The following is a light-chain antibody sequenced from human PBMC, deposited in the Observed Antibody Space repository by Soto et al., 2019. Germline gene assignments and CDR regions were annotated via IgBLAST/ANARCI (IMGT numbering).Light chain of an antibody. J-gene: IGKJ1*01. CDR3: QQYNSYS. Sequence: DIQMTQSPSNLSASVGDRVTITCRASQSISSWLAWYQQKPGKAPKLLIYDASSLESGVPSRFSGSGSGTEFTLTISSLQPDDFATYYCQQYNSYSFGQGTKV. CDR1: QSISSW. CDR2: DAS. V-gene: IGKV1-5*01.